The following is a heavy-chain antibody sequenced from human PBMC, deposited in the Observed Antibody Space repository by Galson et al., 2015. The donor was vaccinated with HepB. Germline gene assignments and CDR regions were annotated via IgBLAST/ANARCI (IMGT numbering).Heavy chain of an antibody. CDR2: IYWNDEK. CDR1: GFSLSTGGEA. D-gene: IGHD7-27*01. V-gene: IGHV2-5*01. Sequence: PALVKPTQTLTLACTFSGFSLSTGGEAVGWIRQPPGKALEWLGIIYWNDEKRYSPSLKSRLTITKDTSKNQVVLIMTNIDPVDTGTYYCAHSRKLGMNFDYWGQGTLVTVSS. J-gene: IGHJ4*02. CDR3: AHSRKLGMNFDY.